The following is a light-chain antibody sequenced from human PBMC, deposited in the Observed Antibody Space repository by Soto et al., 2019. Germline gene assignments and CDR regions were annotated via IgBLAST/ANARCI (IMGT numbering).Light chain of an antibody. CDR1: SGHSSYA. CDR3: QTWGTGISV. CDR2: LNSDGSH. V-gene: IGLV4-69*01. Sequence: QSVLTQPPSASASLGASVKLTCTLSSGHSSYAIAWHQQQPEKGPRYLMKLNSDGSHSKGDGIPDRFSGSSSGAERYLTISSLQSGDEADYYCQTWGTGISVFGGGTQLTVL. J-gene: IGLJ7*01.